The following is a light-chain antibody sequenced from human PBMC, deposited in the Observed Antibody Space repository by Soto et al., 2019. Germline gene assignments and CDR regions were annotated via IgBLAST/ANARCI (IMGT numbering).Light chain of an antibody. V-gene: IGKV3-15*01. J-gene: IGKJ1*01. CDR2: GAS. Sequence: ELVLTQSPATLSVSPGERASLSCRASRSVGNNLAWYQHKPGQAPRLLIHGASTRATGIPDRFSGSGSGTEFTLTISSLQSEDVAVYYCQQQSNWPRTFGQGTKVDIK. CDR3: QQQSNWPRT. CDR1: RSVGNN.